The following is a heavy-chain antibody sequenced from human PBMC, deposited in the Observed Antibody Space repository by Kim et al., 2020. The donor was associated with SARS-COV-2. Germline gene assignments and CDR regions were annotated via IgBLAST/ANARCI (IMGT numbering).Heavy chain of an antibody. V-gene: IGHV3-53*01. J-gene: IGHJ3*02. D-gene: IGHD2-15*01. CDR3: ARDFGGSGGAFDI. Sequence: YADSVKGRFTISRDNSKNTLYLQMNSLRAEDTAVYYCARDFGGSGGAFDIWGQGTMVTVSS.